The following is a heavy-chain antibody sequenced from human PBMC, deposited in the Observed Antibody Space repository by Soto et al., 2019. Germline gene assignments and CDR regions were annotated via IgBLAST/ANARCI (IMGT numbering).Heavy chain of an antibody. Sequence: PSETLSLTCTVSGGSISSGDYYWSWIRQPPGKGLEWIGYIYYSGSTYYNPSLKSRVTISVDTSKNQFSLKLSSVTAADTAVYYCARPTQDYGDYFFDYWGQGTLVTVSS. CDR3: ARPTQDYGDYFFDY. CDR1: GGSISSGDYY. D-gene: IGHD4-17*01. CDR2: IYYSGST. J-gene: IGHJ4*02. V-gene: IGHV4-30-4*01.